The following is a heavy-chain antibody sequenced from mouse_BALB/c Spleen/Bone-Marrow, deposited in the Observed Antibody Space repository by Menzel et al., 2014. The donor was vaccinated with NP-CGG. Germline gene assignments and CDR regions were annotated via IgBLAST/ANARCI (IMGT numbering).Heavy chain of an antibody. D-gene: IGHD2-3*01. CDR3: ARALGDGYNYAMDY. CDR1: GYTFTSYW. CDR2: IDPSDSET. J-gene: IGHJ4*01. V-gene: IGHV1-74*01. Sequence: VQLQQSGAELVKPGAPVKLSCKASGYTFTSYWMNWVKQRPGRGLEWIGRIDPSDSETHYNQKFKDKATLTVDKSSSTAYIQLSSLTSEDSAVYYCARALGDGYNYAMDYWDQGTSVTVSS.